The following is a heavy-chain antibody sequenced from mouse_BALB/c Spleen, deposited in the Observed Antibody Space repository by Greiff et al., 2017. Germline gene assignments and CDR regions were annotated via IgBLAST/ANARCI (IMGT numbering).Heavy chain of an antibody. Sequence: VQLQQPGAELVKPGASVKLSCKASGYTFTSYWMHWVKQRPGQGLEWIGEINPSNGRTNYNEKFKSKATLTVDKSSSTAYMQLSSLTSEDSAVYYCAITTVGFAYWGQGTLVTVSA. V-gene: IGHV1S81*02. CDR1: GYTFTSYW. D-gene: IGHD1-1*01. J-gene: IGHJ3*01. CDR3: AITTVGFAY. CDR2: INPSNGRT.